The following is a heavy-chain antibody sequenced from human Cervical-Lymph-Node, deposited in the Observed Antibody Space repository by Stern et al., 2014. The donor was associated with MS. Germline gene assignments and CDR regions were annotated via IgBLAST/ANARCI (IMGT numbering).Heavy chain of an antibody. J-gene: IGHJ4*02. CDR2: IYYSGST. D-gene: IGHD4-17*01. V-gene: IGHV4-31*03. CDR3: ARGKYGDLHDY. CDR1: GGPISSGWYY. Sequence: VHLVASGPGLVQPSQSLSLTCTVSGGPISSGWYYWSCLRQHPGQGLVWIGYIYYSGSTYYNPSLKSRVTISVDTSKNQFSLKLSSVTAADTAVYYCARGKYGDLHDYWGQGTLVTVSS.